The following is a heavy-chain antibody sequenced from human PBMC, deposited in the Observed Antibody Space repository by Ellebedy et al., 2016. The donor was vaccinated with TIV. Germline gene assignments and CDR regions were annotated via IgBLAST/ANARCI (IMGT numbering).Heavy chain of an antibody. CDR3: ARERGYSYGYPSYYYYYYMDV. V-gene: IGHV4-38-2*02. D-gene: IGHD5-18*01. Sequence: SETLSLXCTVSGYSISSGYYWGWIRQPPGKGLEWIGSIYHSGSTYYNPSLKSRVTISVDTSKNQFSLKLSSVTAADTAVYYCARERGYSYGYPSYYYYYYMDVWGKGTTVTVSS. CDR1: GYSISSGYY. CDR2: IYHSGST. J-gene: IGHJ6*03.